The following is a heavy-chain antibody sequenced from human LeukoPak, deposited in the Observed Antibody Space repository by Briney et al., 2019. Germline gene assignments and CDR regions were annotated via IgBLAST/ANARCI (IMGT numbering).Heavy chain of an antibody. V-gene: IGHV3-53*01. CDR1: GFSVSSTY. J-gene: IGHJ4*02. CDR3: ARARGSGWYFYFDY. Sequence: GGSLRLSCAVSGFSVSSTYMTWVRHAPGKWLDWVSVVYTGGSTYYADSWKGRFTISRDNSKNTLYLQMNNLRAEDTAVYYCARARGSGWYFYFDYWGQGALVTVSS. CDR2: VYTGGST. D-gene: IGHD6-19*01.